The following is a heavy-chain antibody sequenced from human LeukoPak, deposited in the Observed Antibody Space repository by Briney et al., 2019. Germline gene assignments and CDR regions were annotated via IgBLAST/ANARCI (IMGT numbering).Heavy chain of an antibody. V-gene: IGHV3-23*01. J-gene: IGHJ4*02. CDR2: VGTTGTLT. CDR3: GRYLDVSVGGNDY. Sequence: GGSLKLSCAASGFTFGNYVMNWVRQAPGKGLEWVSVVGTTGTLTFYADFVKGRFTISRDNSKNTVYLQMNSLSVDDTAVYYCGRYLDVSVGGNDYWGQGTLVAVSS. D-gene: IGHD1-26*01. CDR1: GFTFGNYV.